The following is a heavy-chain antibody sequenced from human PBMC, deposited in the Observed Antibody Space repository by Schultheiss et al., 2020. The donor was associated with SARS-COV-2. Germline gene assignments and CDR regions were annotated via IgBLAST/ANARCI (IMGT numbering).Heavy chain of an antibody. Sequence: SETLSLTCAVYGGSFSGYYWSWIRQPPGKGLEWIGYIYYSGSTNYNPSLKSRVTISVDTSKNQFSLKLSSVTAADTAVYYCARSTVATGYFDLWGRGTLVTVSS. CDR1: GGSFSGYY. V-gene: IGHV4-59*01. CDR3: ARSTVATGYFDL. CDR2: IYYSGST. D-gene: IGHD4-23*01. J-gene: IGHJ2*01.